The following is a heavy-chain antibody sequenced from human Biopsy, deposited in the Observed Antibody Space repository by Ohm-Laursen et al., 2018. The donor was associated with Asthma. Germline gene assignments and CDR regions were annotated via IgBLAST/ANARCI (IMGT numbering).Heavy chain of an antibody. Sequence: SVKVSCKGSGYSLTDLSMHWVRQAPGQGLEWMGGHDHEEGGTVNARRFQGRVTMTEDTSTDTAYMELSSLSSDDTAVYYCASDFPKDYVRYNFQFWGQGTLVTVSS. CDR2: HDHEEGGT. CDR1: GYSLTDLS. J-gene: IGHJ4*02. D-gene: IGHD4-17*01. V-gene: IGHV1-24*01. CDR3: ASDFPKDYVRYNFQF.